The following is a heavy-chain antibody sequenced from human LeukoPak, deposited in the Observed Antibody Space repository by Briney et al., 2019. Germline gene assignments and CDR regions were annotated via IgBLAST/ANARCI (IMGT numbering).Heavy chain of an antibody. J-gene: IGHJ5*02. CDR2: IYSDGVT. CDR1: GFIVNSYA. D-gene: IGHD5-18*01. CDR3: ARDRAEGNTWVEFDP. V-gene: IGHV3-66*02. Sequence: GGSLRLSCAASGFIVNSYAMSWVRQAPGKGLAWVSLIYSDGVTQYADSVKGRFTISRDNSKNTLYLQINSLRDEDTAVYFCARDRAEGNTWVEFDPWGQGTLVTVSS.